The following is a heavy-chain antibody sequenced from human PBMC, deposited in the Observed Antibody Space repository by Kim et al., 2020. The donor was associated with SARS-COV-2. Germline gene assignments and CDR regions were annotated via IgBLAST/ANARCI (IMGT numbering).Heavy chain of an antibody. CDR1: GFTFSSYE. V-gene: IGHV3-48*03. D-gene: IGHD6-19*01. CDR2: ISSSGSTI. CDR3: ARVKPQWLVSYGMDV. Sequence: GGSLRLSCAASGFTFSSYEMNWVRQAPGKGLEWVSYISSSGSTIYYADSVKGRFTISRDNAKNSLYLQMNSLRAEDTAVYYCARVKPQWLVSYGMDVWGQGPNVTVSS. J-gene: IGHJ6*02.